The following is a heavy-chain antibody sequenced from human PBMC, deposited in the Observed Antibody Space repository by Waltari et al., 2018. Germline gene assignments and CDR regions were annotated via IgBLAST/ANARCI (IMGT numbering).Heavy chain of an antibody. Sequence: EVQLVESGGGLVQPGGSLQLSCAASGFTFNDYWMTWVRQTPGKGVEWGATIKRDESETYYVDSVKGRFTIFRDDAKSSLFLQMNSLRDEDTAVYYCARGGFAYGHWGRGVLVTVSS. V-gene: IGHV3-7*01. CDR3: ARGGFAYGH. CDR1: GFTFNDYW. CDR2: IKRDESET. J-gene: IGHJ4*02. D-gene: IGHD3-16*01.